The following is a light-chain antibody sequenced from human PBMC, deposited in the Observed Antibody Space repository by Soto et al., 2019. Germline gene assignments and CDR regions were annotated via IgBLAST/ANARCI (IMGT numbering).Light chain of an antibody. CDR3: QQFSSYPHP. J-gene: IGKJ4*01. CDR2: GAS. CDR1: QSSGSNF. V-gene: IGKV3-20*01. Sequence: VFTQSPCSLSLSQGERATLSCKTSQSSGSNFVAWYQQRPGQPPRLLIYGASNRPTGIPERFRGSGSGTDFTLTISILEPEDFEVDYCQQFSSYPHPFGGGTKVDIK.